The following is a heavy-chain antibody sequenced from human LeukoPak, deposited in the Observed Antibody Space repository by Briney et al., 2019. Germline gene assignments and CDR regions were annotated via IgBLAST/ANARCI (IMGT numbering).Heavy chain of an antibody. CDR3: AKAYVWGSYRSQYYFDY. J-gene: IGHJ4*02. V-gene: IGHV3-23*01. Sequence: GGSLRLSCAASGFTFSSYAMSWVRQAPGKGLEWVSAISGSGGSTYYADSVKGRFTIPRDNSKNTLYLQMNSLRAEDTAVYYCAKAYVWGSYRSQYYFDYWGQGTLVTVSS. CDR1: GFTFSSYA. CDR2: ISGSGGST. D-gene: IGHD3-16*02.